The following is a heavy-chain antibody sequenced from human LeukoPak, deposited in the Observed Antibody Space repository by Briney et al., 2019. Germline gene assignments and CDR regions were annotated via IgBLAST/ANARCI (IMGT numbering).Heavy chain of an antibody. CDR1: GGSISSSSYY. J-gene: IGHJ4*02. V-gene: IGHV4-39*07. D-gene: IGHD5-18*01. CDR3: ARVRGNSYGSLDY. Sequence: SETLSLTCTVSGGSISSSSYYWGWIRRPPGKGLEWIGSIYHSGSTYYNSSLKSRVTISVDTSKNQFSLKLSSVTAADTAVYYCARVRGNSYGSLDYWGQGALVTVSS. CDR2: IYHSGST.